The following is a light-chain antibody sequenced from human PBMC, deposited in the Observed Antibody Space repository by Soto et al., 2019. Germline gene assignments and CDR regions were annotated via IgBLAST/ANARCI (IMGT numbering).Light chain of an antibody. J-gene: IGKJ1*01. CDR3: QQSYSTPQT. Sequence: DIQMTQSPSSLSASVGDRVTITCRASQSISNYLNWYQQKPGKAPKLLIYAASTLQSGVPSRFSGSGSGTDFTLTISSLQPEEFATYYCQQSYSTPQTFGQGTKVEIK. V-gene: IGKV1-39*01. CDR1: QSISNY. CDR2: AAS.